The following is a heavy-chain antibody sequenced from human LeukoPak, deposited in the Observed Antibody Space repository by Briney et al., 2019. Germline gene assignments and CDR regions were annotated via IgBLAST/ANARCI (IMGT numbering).Heavy chain of an antibody. Sequence: PGGSLRLSCAASGFTFSSYVMRWGRQAPGKGLGWVAVIWSDGSNKYYADSVKGRLTISRDNSTNTLYLQMNSLRDEDTAVYYCAKDPASSSSPWGQGTLVTVSS. J-gene: IGHJ5*02. CDR3: AKDPASSSSP. CDR2: IWSDGSNK. D-gene: IGHD6-6*01. CDR1: GFTFSSYV. V-gene: IGHV3-33*06.